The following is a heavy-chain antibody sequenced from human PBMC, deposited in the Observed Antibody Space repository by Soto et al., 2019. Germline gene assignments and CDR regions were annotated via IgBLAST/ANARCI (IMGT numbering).Heavy chain of an antibody. CDR1: GGSISSGGYS. CDR3: ARFDSGDYGYFDY. V-gene: IGHV4-30-2*01. D-gene: IGHD4-17*01. CDR2: IYHSGST. Sequence: QLQLQESGSGLVKPSQTLSLTCAVSGGSISSGGYSWSWIRQPPGKGLEWIGHIYHSGSTYYNPARKSGITISVDRSKNQFSLRLSSVTAAETAVYYCARFDSGDYGYFDYWGQGTLVTVSS. J-gene: IGHJ4*02.